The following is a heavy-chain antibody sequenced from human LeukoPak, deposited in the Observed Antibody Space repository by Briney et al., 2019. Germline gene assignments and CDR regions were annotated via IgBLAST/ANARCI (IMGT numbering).Heavy chain of an antibody. J-gene: IGHJ4*02. Sequence: SETLSLTCSVSGGSISSSSYYWGWIRQPPGKGLEWIGSIHNSGRCSHNPSLKSRLSISVDTSKNQFSLKLSSVTAADTAVYYCVPLGPDSSGVTRDYFDYWGQGTLVTVSS. CDR2: IHNSGRC. V-gene: IGHV4-39*01. CDR3: VPLGPDSSGVTRDYFDY. D-gene: IGHD3-22*01. CDR1: GGSISSSSYY.